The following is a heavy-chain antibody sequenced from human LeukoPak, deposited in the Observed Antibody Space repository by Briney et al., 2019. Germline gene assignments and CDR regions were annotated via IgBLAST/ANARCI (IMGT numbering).Heavy chain of an antibody. CDR1: GFTVSSNY. CDR3: AREPYDSSGYRDAFDI. CDR2: IYSGGST. Sequence: GGSLGLSCAASGFTVSSNYMSWVRQAPGKGLEWVSVIYSGGSTYYADSVKGRFTISRDNSKNTLYLQMNSLRAEDTAVYYCAREPYDSSGYRDAFDIWGQGTMVTVSS. J-gene: IGHJ3*02. V-gene: IGHV3-53*01. D-gene: IGHD3-22*01.